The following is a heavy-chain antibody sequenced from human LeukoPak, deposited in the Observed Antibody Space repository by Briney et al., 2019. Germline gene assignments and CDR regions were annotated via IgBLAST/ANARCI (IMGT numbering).Heavy chain of an antibody. CDR1: GFTFSTYW. J-gene: IGHJ4*02. D-gene: IGHD1-1*01. V-gene: IGHV3-7*01. CDR2: IKQDGSQK. CDR3: ARDLEYGTRSLFVL. Sequence: GGSLRLSCVGSGFTFSTYWMTWVRQAPGKGLEWVANIKQDGSQKYYMDSVKGRFVISRDNAKNSLYLQMNSLRDEDTAVYYCARDLEYGTRSLFVLWGQGTLVTVSS.